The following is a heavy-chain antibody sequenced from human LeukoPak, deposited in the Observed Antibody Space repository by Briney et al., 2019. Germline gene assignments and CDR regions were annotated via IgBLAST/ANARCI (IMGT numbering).Heavy chain of an antibody. Sequence: GGSLRLSCAASGFTFSNAWMSWVRQAPGKGLEWVGRIKSKTDGGTTDYAAPVKGRFTISRDDSKNTLYLQMNSLKTEDTAVYYCTTQLLWFGEFTFDYWGQETLVTVSS. CDR2: IKSKTDGGTT. D-gene: IGHD3-10*01. V-gene: IGHV3-15*01. J-gene: IGHJ4*02. CDR1: GFTFSNAW. CDR3: TTQLLWFGEFTFDY.